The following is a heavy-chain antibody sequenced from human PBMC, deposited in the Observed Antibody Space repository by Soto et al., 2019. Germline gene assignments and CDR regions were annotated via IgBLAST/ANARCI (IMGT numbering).Heavy chain of an antibody. D-gene: IGHD1-26*01. CDR2: ISAYNSNT. J-gene: IGHJ5*02. CDR3: ARASGSSYWFDP. CDR1: GYTFTSYG. Sequence: ASVKVCCKASGYTFTSYGISWVRQAPGQGLEWMGWISAYNSNTNYAQKLQGRVTMTTDTSTSTVYTELRSLRSDDTAVYYCARASGSSYWFDPWGQGTLVTVSS. V-gene: IGHV1-18*01.